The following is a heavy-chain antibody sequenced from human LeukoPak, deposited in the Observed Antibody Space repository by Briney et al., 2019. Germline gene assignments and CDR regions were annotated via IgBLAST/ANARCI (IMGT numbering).Heavy chain of an antibody. V-gene: IGHV3-23*01. Sequence: PGGSLRLSCAASGFTFSNYAMSWVRQTPGKGLEWVSGISGGGGTTYYSDSVKGRFTISRDNSKSTLYLQMDSLRDEDTARYYCAKVWNDDYGDYGWANLFDYWGQGTLVTVSS. D-gene: IGHD4-17*01. CDR1: GFTFSNYA. J-gene: IGHJ4*02. CDR2: ISGGGGTT. CDR3: AKVWNDDYGDYGWANLFDY.